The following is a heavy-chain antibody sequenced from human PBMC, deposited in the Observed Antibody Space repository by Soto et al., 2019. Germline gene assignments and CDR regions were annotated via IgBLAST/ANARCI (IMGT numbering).Heavy chain of an antibody. CDR1: SGSISSSNW. D-gene: IGHD2-15*01. Sequence: QVQLQESGPGLVKPSGTLSLTCAVSSGSISSSNWWSWVRQPPGKGLEWIGEIYHSGSTTYNPSLKSRVTVSVDSSKNQFSLKLSSVTAADTAVYYCARSKDCSVGCCFHNWFDPWGQGTLVTLSS. V-gene: IGHV4-4*02. CDR3: ARSKDCSVGCCFHNWFDP. CDR2: IYHSGST. J-gene: IGHJ5*02.